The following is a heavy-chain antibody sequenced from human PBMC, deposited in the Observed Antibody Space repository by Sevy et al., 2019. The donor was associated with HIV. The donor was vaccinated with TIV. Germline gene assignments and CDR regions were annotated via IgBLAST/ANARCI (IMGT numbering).Heavy chain of an antibody. Sequence: SETLSLTCTVSGGSISSSDYSWGWIRQPPGKGLEWIGCIYNSEQTYYNPSLKSRITIFVDTSQNHFSLRLTSVTAADAGVYYCVQWVAVSALFDSWGQGTLVTVSS. J-gene: IGHJ4*02. CDR3: VQWVAVSALFDS. D-gene: IGHD6-19*01. V-gene: IGHV4-39*02. CDR2: IYNSEQT. CDR1: GGSISSSDYS.